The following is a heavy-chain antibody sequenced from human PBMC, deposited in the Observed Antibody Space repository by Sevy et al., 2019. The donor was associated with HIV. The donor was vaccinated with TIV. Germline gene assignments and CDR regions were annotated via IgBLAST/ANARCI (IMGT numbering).Heavy chain of an antibody. Sequence: GGSLRLSCAASGFTFSNYAMSWVRQAPGKGLEWVSSISRSGGSTYYADSVKGRFTISRDNDKNTLYLQMNSLRAEDTAVYYCAKVDVVVPVADYGMDVWGQGTTVTVSS. D-gene: IGHD2-2*01. J-gene: IGHJ6*02. CDR1: GFTFSNYA. CDR2: ISRSGGST. CDR3: AKVDVVVPVADYGMDV. V-gene: IGHV3-23*01.